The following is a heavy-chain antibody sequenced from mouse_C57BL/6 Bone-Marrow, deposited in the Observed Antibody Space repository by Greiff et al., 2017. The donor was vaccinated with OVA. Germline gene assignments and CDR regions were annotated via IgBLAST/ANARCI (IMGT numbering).Heavy chain of an antibody. Sequence: QVQLQQPGAELVKPGASVKMSCKASGYTFTSYWINWVKQRPGQGLEWIGDIYPGSGSTNYTEKFKSKATLTVDTSASTAYLQLSSLKSEDSSVYCCAKWGGIPFDYWGQGTTLTVSS. J-gene: IGHJ2*01. V-gene: IGHV1-55*01. CDR3: AKWGGIPFDY. CDR2: IYPGSGST. CDR1: GYTFTSYW.